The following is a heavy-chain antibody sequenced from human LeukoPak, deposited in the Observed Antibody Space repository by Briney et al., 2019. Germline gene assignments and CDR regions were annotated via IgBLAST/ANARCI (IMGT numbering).Heavy chain of an antibody. V-gene: IGHV1-18*01. CDR2: ISAYNGNT. CDR1: GYTFTSYG. CDR3: AIDGDTIPRALGEDHEFDY. D-gene: IGHD3-10*01. Sequence: EASVKVSCKASGYTFTSYGISWVRQAPGQGLEWMGWISAYNGNTNYAQKLQGRVTMTTDTSTSTAYMELRSLRSDDTAVYYCAIDGDTIPRALGEDHEFDYWGQGTLVTVSS. J-gene: IGHJ4*02.